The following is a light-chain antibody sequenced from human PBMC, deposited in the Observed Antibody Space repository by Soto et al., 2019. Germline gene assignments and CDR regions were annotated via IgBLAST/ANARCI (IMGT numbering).Light chain of an antibody. V-gene: IGKV3-20*01. CDR3: QQYGSSPPGT. CDR2: GAS. Sequence: EIVLTQSPGTLSLSPGERATLSCRASQSVSSSYLAWYQQKPGQAPRLLIYGASSRATGIPDRFSGSGSGTDFTLTISRLETEDVAVYYCQQYGSSPPGTFGQGTKVEIK. CDR1: QSVSSSY. J-gene: IGKJ1*01.